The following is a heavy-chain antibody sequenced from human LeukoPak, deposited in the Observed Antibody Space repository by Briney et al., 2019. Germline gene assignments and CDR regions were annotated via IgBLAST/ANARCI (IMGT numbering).Heavy chain of an antibody. Sequence: GGSLRLSCAASGFTFSSYAMTWVRQAPGKGLEWVAVISYDGSNKYYADSVKGRFTISRDNSKNTLYLQMNSLRAEDTAVYYCARAGVLQYYDFWSGYSDYWGRGTLVTVSS. D-gene: IGHD3-3*01. CDR1: GFTFSSYA. CDR3: ARAGVLQYYDFWSGYSDY. J-gene: IGHJ4*02. CDR2: ISYDGSNK. V-gene: IGHV3-30*04.